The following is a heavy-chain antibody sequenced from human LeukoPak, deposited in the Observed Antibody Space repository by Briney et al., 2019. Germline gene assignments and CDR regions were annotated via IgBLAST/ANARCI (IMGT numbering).Heavy chain of an antibody. CDR1: GESINSYY. CDR2: IYKSGTT. J-gene: IGHJ6*03. CDR3: ARSFLDYMDV. Sequence: SSETLSLTCTVSGESINSYYWNWIRQSAGKGLEWIGHIYKSGTTNFNPSLTSRVTMSLDTFRNQFSLKLRSVTAADTAVYFCARSFLDYMDVWGKGTTVTVSS. D-gene: IGHD2/OR15-2a*01. V-gene: IGHV4-4*07.